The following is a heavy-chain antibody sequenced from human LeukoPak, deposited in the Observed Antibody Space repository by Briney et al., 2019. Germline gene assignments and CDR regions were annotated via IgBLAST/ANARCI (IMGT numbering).Heavy chain of an antibody. CDR3: ASSGDFWSGQTNWFDP. V-gene: IGHV1-69*13. CDR2: IIPIFGTA. D-gene: IGHD3-3*01. CDR1: GGTFSSYA. J-gene: IGHJ5*02. Sequence: SVKVSCKASGGTFSSYAISWVRQAPGQGLEWMGGIIPIFGTANYAQKFQGKVTITADESTSTAYMELSGLRSEDTAVYYCASSGDFWSGQTNWFDPWGQGTLVTVSS.